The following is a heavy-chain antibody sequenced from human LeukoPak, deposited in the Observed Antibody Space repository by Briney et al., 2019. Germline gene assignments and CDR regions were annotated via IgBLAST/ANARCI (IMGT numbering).Heavy chain of an antibody. J-gene: IGHJ4*02. V-gene: IGHV3-74*01. Sequence: PGGSLRLSCAASGFNFSTYWMHWVRQAPGTGLVWVSLINSDGSSTNYADSVKGRFTISRDNAKNTLYLQMNSLRAEDTAVYYCATDVPAVTIFGYWGQGTLVTVSS. CDR1: GFNFSTYW. CDR2: INSDGSST. D-gene: IGHD2-2*01. CDR3: ATDVPAVTIFGY.